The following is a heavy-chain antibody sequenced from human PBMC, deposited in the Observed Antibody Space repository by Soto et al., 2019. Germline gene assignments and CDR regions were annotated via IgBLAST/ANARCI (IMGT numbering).Heavy chain of an antibody. CDR1: GFTISGKKY. CDR3: ATWHEREHAYDV. V-gene: IGHV3-53*01. J-gene: IGHJ3*01. D-gene: IGHD1-1*01. CDR2: LYDMDGS. Sequence: DVQLVESGGGLIQPGESLRLSCAAFGFTISGKKYVAWVRQAPGKGLEWVAALYDMDGSFYADSVKGRFTTSSDSSKNTVYLQMNELRPDDTAVYYCATWHEREHAYDVGGLGTTVTVSS.